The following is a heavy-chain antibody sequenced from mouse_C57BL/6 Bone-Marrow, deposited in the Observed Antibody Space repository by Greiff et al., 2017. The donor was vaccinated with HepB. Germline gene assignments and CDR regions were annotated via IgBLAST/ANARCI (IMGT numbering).Heavy chain of an antibody. Sequence: ESGPGLVKPSQSLSLTCSVTGYSITSGYYWNWIRQFPGNKLEWMGYISYDGSNNYNPSLKNRISITRDTSKNQFFLKLNSVTTEDTATYYCARAYLYWGQGTLVTVSA. CDR3: ARAYLY. V-gene: IGHV3-6*01. CDR1: GYSITSGYY. J-gene: IGHJ3*01. CDR2: ISYDGSN.